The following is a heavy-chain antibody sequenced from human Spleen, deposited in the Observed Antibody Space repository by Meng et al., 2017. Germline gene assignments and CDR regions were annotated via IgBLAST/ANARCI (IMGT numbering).Heavy chain of an antibody. V-gene: IGHV1-18*04. Sequence: QVQLVQSEAEVKKSGASVRVSCKASGYTFTGYYIHWVRQAPGQGLEWMGWISAYNGNTNYAQKLQGRVTMTTDTSTSTVYMDLSSLTSDDTAVYYCAREVPETYNFDYWGQGTLVTVSS. CDR3: AREVPETYNFDY. D-gene: IGHD1-1*01. CDR2: ISAYNGNT. J-gene: IGHJ4*02. CDR1: GYTFTGYY.